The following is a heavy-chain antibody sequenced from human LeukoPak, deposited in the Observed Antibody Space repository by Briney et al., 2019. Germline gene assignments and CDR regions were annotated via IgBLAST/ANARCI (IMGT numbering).Heavy chain of an antibody. Sequence: PGGSLRLSCTTSGFAVTNYWMHWVGKAPGKGLVWVSCINSDGSNTNYAGSVKGRFTISRDNARNTLYLQMNSLRAEDTAVYYCAGGLSDYYYTVGYWGQGTLVTVSS. J-gene: IGHJ4*02. CDR3: AGGLSDYYYTVGY. CDR1: GFAVTNYW. CDR2: INSDGSNT. V-gene: IGHV3-74*01. D-gene: IGHD3-22*01.